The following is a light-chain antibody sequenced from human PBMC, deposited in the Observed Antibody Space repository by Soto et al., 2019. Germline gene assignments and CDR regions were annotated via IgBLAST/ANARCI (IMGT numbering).Light chain of an antibody. CDR3: CSYALL. CDR2: EGT. Sequence: QSVLTQPASVSGSPGQSITISCTGTNSDVGTHNLVSWYQQHPGKAPKLIIYEGTKRPSGVSNRFSGSESGNTASLTISGLQAEDEADYYCCSYALLFGTGTKVTVL. J-gene: IGLJ1*01. V-gene: IGLV2-23*01. CDR1: NSDVGTHNL.